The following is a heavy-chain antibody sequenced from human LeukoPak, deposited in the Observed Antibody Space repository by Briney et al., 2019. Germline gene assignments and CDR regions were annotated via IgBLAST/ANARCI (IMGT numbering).Heavy chain of an antibody. CDR3: AIGYCSGGSCYAVFDY. D-gene: IGHD2-15*01. CDR2: INPNSGGT. Sequence: ASVKVSCKATGYTFTGYYMHWVRQAPGQGLEWMGWINPNSGGTNYAQKFQGRVTMTRDTSISTAYMELSRLRSDDTAVYYCAIGYCSGGSCYAVFDYWGQGTLVTVSS. CDR1: GYTFTGYY. V-gene: IGHV1-2*02. J-gene: IGHJ4*02.